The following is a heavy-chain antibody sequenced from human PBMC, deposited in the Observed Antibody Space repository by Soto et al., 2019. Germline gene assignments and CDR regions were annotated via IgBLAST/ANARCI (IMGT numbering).Heavy chain of an antibody. CDR3: ARHPYDILTATATDY. D-gene: IGHD3-9*01. Sequence: EVQLVQSGAEVKKPGESLRISCKGSGYTFTNYWITWVRQMPGKGLEWMGRIDPIDSYTNYSPSFQGHVTFSADKSISTAYLHWNSLKASDTAMYYCARHPYDILTATATDYWGQGTLVTVSS. V-gene: IGHV5-10-1*01. CDR2: IDPIDSYT. J-gene: IGHJ4*02. CDR1: GYTFTNYW.